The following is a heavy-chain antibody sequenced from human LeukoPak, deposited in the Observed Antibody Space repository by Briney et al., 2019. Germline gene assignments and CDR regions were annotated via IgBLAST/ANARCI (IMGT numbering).Heavy chain of an antibody. CDR3: ARHLYCSSTSCYFGAFDI. Sequence: PSETLSLTCTVSGGSISSYYWSWIRQPPGKGLEWIGYIYYSGSTYYNPSLKSRVTISVDTSKNQFSLKLSSVTAADTAVYYCARHLYCSSTSCYFGAFDIWGQGTMVTVSS. V-gene: IGHV4-59*04. CDR1: GGSISSYY. J-gene: IGHJ3*02. CDR2: IYYSGST. D-gene: IGHD2-2*01.